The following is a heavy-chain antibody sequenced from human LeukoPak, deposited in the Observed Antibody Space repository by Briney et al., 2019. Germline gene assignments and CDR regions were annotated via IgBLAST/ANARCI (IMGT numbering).Heavy chain of an antibody. V-gene: IGHV4-4*07. CDR2: IYASGNT. J-gene: IGHJ4*02. D-gene: IGHD1-26*01. CDR3: ARDYGGSYHFDY. CDR1: GASVSTYY. Sequence: SETLSLTCTVSGASVSTYYWGWIRQPAGKGLEWIGRIYASGNTNYNPSLKSRVTISRDTSKNQFSLRLTSVTAADTAVYYCARDYGGSYHFDYWGQGTLVTVSS.